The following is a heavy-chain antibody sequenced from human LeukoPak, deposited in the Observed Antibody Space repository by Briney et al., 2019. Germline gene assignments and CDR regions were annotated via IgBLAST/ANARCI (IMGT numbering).Heavy chain of an antibody. Sequence: PGGSLRLSCAASGFTFSSYSMNWVRQAPGKGLEWVSSISSSSSYIYYAGSVKGRFTISRDNAKNSLYLQMNSLRAEDTAVYYCARGGTVTSTLYYYGMDAWGQGTTVTVSS. V-gene: IGHV3-21*01. CDR3: ARGGTVTSTLYYYGMDA. CDR2: ISSSSSYI. J-gene: IGHJ6*02. D-gene: IGHD4-17*01. CDR1: GFTFSSYS.